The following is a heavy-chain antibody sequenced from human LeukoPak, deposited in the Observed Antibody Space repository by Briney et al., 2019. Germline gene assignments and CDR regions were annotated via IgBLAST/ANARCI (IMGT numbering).Heavy chain of an antibody. V-gene: IGHV3-33*08. CDR3: ARDYYYDSSGYYTGDAFDI. J-gene: IGHJ3*02. Sequence: PGGSLRLSCAASGXTFSNAWVSWVRQAPGKGLEWVGVIWYDGSNKYYADSVKGRFTISRDNSKNTLYLQMNSLRAEDTAVYYCARDYYYDSSGYYTGDAFDIWGQGTMVTVSS. D-gene: IGHD3-22*01. CDR1: GXTFSNAW. CDR2: IWYDGSNK.